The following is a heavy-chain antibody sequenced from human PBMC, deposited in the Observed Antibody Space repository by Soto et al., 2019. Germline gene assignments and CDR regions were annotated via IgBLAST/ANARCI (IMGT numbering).Heavy chain of an antibody. CDR2: SYYSGTT. J-gene: IGHJ4*02. D-gene: IGHD2-15*01. V-gene: IGHV4-59*01. CDR3: ARDTGTSCSGGTCYATFDS. Sequence: PSETLSLTCTVSGGSINSYYWNWIRQPPGKGLEWIGYSYYSGTTNYNPSLKSRVTISVDRYKNQFSLRLSSVTAADSAVYYCARDTGTSCSGGTCYATFDSWGQGTLVTVSS. CDR1: GGSINSYY.